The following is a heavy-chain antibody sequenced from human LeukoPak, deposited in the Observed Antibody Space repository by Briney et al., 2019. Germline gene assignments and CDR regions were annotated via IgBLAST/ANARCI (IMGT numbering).Heavy chain of an antibody. V-gene: IGHV3-30-3*01. CDR3: ARGYDSGGYPPVFVY. CDR1: GFTFSSYA. CDR2: ISYDGSNQ. Sequence: GGSLKLSCAASGFTFSSYAMHWVRQAPGKGLEWVAVISYDGSNQYYADSVKGRFTISRDNSKNTLYLQMNSLRAEDTAVYYCARGYDSGGYPPVFVYWGQGTLVTVSS. J-gene: IGHJ4*02. D-gene: IGHD3-22*01.